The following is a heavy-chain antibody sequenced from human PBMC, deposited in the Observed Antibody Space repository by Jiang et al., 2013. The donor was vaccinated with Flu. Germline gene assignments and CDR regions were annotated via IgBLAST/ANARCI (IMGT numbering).Heavy chain of an antibody. CDR3: ARDRKLGYSSANWFDP. V-gene: IGHV4-59*01. D-gene: IGHD6-19*01. CDR2: IYYSGST. CDR1: GGSISSYY. Sequence: GSGLVKPSETLSLTCTVSGGSISSYYWSWIRQPPGKGLEWIGYIYYSGSTNYNPSLKSRVTISVDTSKNQFSLKLSSVTAADTAVYYCARDRKLGYSSANWFDPWGQGTLVTVSS. J-gene: IGHJ5*02.